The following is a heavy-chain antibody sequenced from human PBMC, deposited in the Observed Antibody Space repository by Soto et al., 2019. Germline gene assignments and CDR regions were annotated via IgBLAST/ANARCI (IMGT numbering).Heavy chain of an antibody. Sequence: PGGSLRLSCAASGFTFSSYGMHWVRQAPGKGLEWVAVISYDGSNKYYADSVKGRFTISRDNSKNTLYLQMNSLRAEDTAVYYCAKDWGSGWDSPYYFDYWGQGTLVTVSS. V-gene: IGHV3-30*18. CDR2: ISYDGSNK. J-gene: IGHJ4*02. CDR1: GFTFSSYG. CDR3: AKDWGSGWDSPYYFDY. D-gene: IGHD6-19*01.